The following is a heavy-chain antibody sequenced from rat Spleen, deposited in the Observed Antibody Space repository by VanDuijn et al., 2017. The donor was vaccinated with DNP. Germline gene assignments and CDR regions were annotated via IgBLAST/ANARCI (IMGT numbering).Heavy chain of an antibody. CDR2: IWSGGTT. J-gene: IGHJ3*01. CDR3: ARNYYSRGGFAY. V-gene: IGHV2-16*01. Sequence: QVQLKESGPGLVQPSQTLSLTCTVSGFSLATYGVTWVRQPPGKGLEWIGAIWSGGTTDYISPLKSRLSISRDTSKSQVLLKMNSLQTEDTAMYFCARNYYSRGGFAYWGQGTLVTVSS. D-gene: IGHD1-1*01. CDR1: GFSLATYG.